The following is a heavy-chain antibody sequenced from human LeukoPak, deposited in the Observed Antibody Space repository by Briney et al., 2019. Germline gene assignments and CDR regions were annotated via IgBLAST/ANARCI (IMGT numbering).Heavy chain of an antibody. CDR3: ARGPYGSYFEENWFDP. CDR1: GGTFSSYA. J-gene: IGHJ5*02. D-gene: IGHD1-26*01. Sequence: SVKVSCKASGGTFSSYAISWVRQAPGQGLEWMGGIIPIFGTANYAQKFQGRVTMTTDTSTSTAYMELRSLRSDDTAVYYCARGPYGSYFEENWFDPWGQGTLVTVSS. CDR2: IIPIFGTA. V-gene: IGHV1-69*05.